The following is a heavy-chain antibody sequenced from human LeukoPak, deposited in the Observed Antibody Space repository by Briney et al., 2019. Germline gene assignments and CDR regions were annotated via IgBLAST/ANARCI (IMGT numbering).Heavy chain of an antibody. Sequence: ASVKVSCKASGYTFTSYDINWVRQATGQGPEWMGWMNPNSGNTGYAQKFQGRVTMTRNTSISTAYMELSSLRSEDTAVYYCARRTIFGVVIDYWGQGTLVTVSS. CDR1: GYTFTSYD. J-gene: IGHJ4*02. CDR3: ARRTIFGVVIDY. D-gene: IGHD3-3*01. V-gene: IGHV1-8*01. CDR2: MNPNSGNT.